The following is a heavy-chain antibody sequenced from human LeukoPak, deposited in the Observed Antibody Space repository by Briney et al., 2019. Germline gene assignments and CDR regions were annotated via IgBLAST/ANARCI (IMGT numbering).Heavy chain of an antibody. Sequence: PGGSLRLSCAASGFTFSKYWMSWVRQAPGKGLEWVANIKQDGSEQYYVDSVKGRFTISRDNAKNSLFLRMNSLRAEDTAVYYCARGMPITIFGQDYYYYYYMDVWGKGTTVTVSS. CDR1: GFTFSKYW. D-gene: IGHD3-3*01. CDR2: IKQDGSEQ. V-gene: IGHV3-7*01. CDR3: ARGMPITIFGQDYYYYYYMDV. J-gene: IGHJ6*03.